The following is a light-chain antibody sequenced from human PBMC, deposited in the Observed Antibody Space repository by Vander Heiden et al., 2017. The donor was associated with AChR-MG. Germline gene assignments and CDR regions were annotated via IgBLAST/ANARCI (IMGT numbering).Light chain of an antibody. CDR3: QQDDSSPWT. J-gene: IGKJ1*01. Sequence: SVMTESPDSLAVSLGERATINCKSSQSVLYSSNNRNYLAWYQQKPGQPPKLLIYWASTRESGVPDRFSGSGSGTDFTLTISSLQAEDLAVYYCQQDDSSPWTFGQGTKVEIK. V-gene: IGKV4-1*01. CDR1: QSVLYSSNNRNY. CDR2: WAS.